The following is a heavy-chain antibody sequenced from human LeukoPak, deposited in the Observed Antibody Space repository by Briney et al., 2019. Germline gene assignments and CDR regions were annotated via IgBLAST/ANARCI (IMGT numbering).Heavy chain of an antibody. V-gene: IGHV3-7*01. CDR1: GFTFSNFW. Sequence: PGGSLRLSCAASGFTFSNFWMGWARQGPEKGLQWVASINRDRSEKHPVDSVKGRFTISRDNAKNSVFLEMSSLRVEDTAVYYCARGLDYNWNFIPYYFDYWGQGTLVTVST. CDR3: ARGLDYNWNFIPYYFDY. D-gene: IGHD1-7*01. J-gene: IGHJ4*02. CDR2: INRDRSEK.